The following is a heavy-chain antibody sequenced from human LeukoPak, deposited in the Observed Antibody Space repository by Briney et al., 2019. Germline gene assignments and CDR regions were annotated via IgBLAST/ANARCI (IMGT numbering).Heavy chain of an antibody. CDR2: IYYSGST. J-gene: IGHJ4*02. V-gene: IGHV4-34*01. CDR3: ARLGVGAIFW. CDR1: GGSFSGYY. D-gene: IGHD1-26*01. Sequence: PSETLSLTCAVYGGSFSGYYWSWIRQPPGKGLEWIGSIYYSGSTYYNPSLKSRVTISVDTSKNQFSLKLSSVTAADTAVYYCARLGVGAIFWWGQGTLVTVSS.